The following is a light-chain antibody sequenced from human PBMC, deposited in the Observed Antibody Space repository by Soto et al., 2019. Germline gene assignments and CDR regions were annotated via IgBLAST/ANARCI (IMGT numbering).Light chain of an antibody. CDR3: VLYMGSGIWV. J-gene: IGLJ3*02. CDR1: SGSVSTCYY. CDR2: STN. V-gene: IGLV8-61*01. Sequence: QAVVTQEPSFSVSPGGTVTLTCGLSSGSVSTCYYPSWYQQTPGQPPRTLISSTNTRSSGVPDRFSGSILGNKAALTITGGQADDESDYYGVLYMGSGIWVFGGGTKLTVL.